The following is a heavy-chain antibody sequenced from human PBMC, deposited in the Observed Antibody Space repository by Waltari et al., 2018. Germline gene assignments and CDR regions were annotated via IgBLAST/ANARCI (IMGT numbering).Heavy chain of an antibody. D-gene: IGHD2-21*01. CDR1: GGSINTFH. CDR3: AGGWGHCGGSSCHPRRFDA. J-gene: IGHJ5*02. Sequence: QVQLQESGPGLVKPSETLSLTCTVSGGSINTFHWSWIRQSPGRGLEWIGYVFSSGSINVNPCPRRVVRRSQGNPEIKVSRKLGAVDGGGKANLYWAGGWGHCGGSSCHPRRFDAWGQGTLVTVSS. V-gene: IGHV4-59*03. CDR2: VFSSGSI.